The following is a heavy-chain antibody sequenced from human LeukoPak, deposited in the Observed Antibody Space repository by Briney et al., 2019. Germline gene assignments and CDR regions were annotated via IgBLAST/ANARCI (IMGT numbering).Heavy chain of an antibody. J-gene: IGHJ5*01. D-gene: IGHD3-16*01. CDR1: GFTVSAKY. V-gene: IGHV3-66*02. Sequence: PGGSLRLSCAASGFTVSAKYMSWVRQGPGQGLDWISSIYSDGGTNYADSVKGRFTISRDNSKNTLYPQMNSLRPEDTAVYYCARDGGFGGPGGDNWFDSWGQGALVTVSS. CDR2: IYSDGGT. CDR3: ARDGGFGGPGGDNWFDS.